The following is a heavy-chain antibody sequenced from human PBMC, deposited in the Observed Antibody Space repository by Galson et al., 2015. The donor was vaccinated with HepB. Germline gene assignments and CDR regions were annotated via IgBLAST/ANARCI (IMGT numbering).Heavy chain of an antibody. J-gene: IGHJ3*02. V-gene: IGHV7-4-1*02. CDR2: INTNTGNP. D-gene: IGHD3-16*02. Sequence: SVKVSCKASGYTFTAYAVNWVRQAPGQGLQWMGWINTNTGNPTYAQGFRGRFVFSLDTSVTTAYLQISSLKAEDTAVYYCARDKSEMYDYIWASYRQVTAFDIWGQGTMVTVSS. CDR1: GYTFTAYA. CDR3: ARDKSEMYDYIWASYRQVTAFDI.